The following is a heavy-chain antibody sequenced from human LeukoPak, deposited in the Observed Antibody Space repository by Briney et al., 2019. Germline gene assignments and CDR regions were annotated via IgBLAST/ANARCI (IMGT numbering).Heavy chain of an antibody. CDR1: GGSFSGYY. D-gene: IGHD3-10*01. J-gene: IGHJ4*02. Sequence: SETLSLTCAVYGGSFSGYYWSWIRQPPGKGLEWIGEINHSGSTNYNPSLKSRVTISVDTSKNQFSLKLTSVTAADTVLYHCARGTSYGSGSYEYFDYWGQGILVTVSS. CDR2: INHSGST. V-gene: IGHV4-34*01. CDR3: ARGTSYGSGSYEYFDY.